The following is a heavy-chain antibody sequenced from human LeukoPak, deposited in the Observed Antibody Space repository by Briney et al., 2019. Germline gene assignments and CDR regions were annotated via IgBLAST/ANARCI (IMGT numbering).Heavy chain of an antibody. V-gene: IGHV1-8*02. Sequence: ASVKVSCKASGYTFTSYDINWVRQATGQGLEWMGWMNPNSGNTGYAQKFQGRVTMTRDTSISTAYMELSRLRSDDTAVYYCARVGGSGSYSLDAFDIWGQGTMVTVSS. J-gene: IGHJ3*02. D-gene: IGHD3-10*01. CDR1: GYTFTSYD. CDR2: MNPNSGNT. CDR3: ARVGGSGSYSLDAFDI.